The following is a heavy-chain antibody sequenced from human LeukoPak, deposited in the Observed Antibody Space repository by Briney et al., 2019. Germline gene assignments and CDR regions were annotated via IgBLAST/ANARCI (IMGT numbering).Heavy chain of an antibody. D-gene: IGHD6-19*01. CDR1: VFTSSNAW. CDR3: AARSSGWSSYGMDV. Sequence: SPRLSSAASVFTSSNAWMSSVRQAPGKGLEWVGRIRAKTEGGSIAYAAAVKVRFTNSRDDSKDMLYLQLDSLRFEDTAVYYCAARSSGWSSYGMDVWGRGTTVGVSS. J-gene: IGHJ6*02. CDR2: IRAKTEGGSI. V-gene: IGHV3-15*01.